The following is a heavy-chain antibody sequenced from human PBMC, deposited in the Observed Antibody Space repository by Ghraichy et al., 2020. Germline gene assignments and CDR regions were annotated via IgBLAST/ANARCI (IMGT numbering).Heavy chain of an antibody. D-gene: IGHD6-13*01. J-gene: IGHJ4*02. CDR1: GFTFSSYG. V-gene: IGHV3-33*01. CDR2: IWYDGSNK. CDR3: ARDRAAAARYYFDY. Sequence: GGSLRLSCAASGFTFSSYGMHWVRQAPGKGLEWVAVIWYDGSNKYYADSVKGRFTISRDNSKNTLYLQMNSLRAEDTAVYYCARDRAAAARYYFDYCGQGTLVTVSS.